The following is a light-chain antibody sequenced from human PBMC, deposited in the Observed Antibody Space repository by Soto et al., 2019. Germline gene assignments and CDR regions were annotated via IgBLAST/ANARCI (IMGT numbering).Light chain of an antibody. CDR1: SSNIGDNT. CDR3: AAWDDSLNGHWV. Sequence: QSVLTQPPSASGTPGQRVTISCSGSSSNIGDNTVNWYQHLPGTAPKLLIYFNNQRPSGVPDRFSGSKSGTSASLAISGLQSEDEADYYCAAWDDSLNGHWVFGGGTKLTVL. CDR2: FNN. V-gene: IGLV1-44*01. J-gene: IGLJ3*02.